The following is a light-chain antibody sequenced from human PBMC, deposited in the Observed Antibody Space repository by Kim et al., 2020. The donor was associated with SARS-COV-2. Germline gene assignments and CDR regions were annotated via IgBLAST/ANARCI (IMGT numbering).Light chain of an antibody. J-gene: IGLJ2*01. Sequence: VALGKRGRITCKGDSLRSYYATWYQQKPGQVPILVIYGKNNRPSGIPDRFSGSSSGNTASLTITGTQAGDEADYYCNSRDSNDNVVFGGGTQLTVL. CDR2: GKN. V-gene: IGLV3-19*01. CDR1: SLRSYY. CDR3: NSRDSNDNVV.